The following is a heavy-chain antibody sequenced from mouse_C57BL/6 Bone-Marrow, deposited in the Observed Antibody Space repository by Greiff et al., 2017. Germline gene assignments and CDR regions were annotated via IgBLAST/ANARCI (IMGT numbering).Heavy chain of an antibody. Sequence: QVQLQQSGAELVRPGASVTLSCKASGYTFTDYEMHWVKQTPVHGLEWIGAIDPETGGTAYNQKFKGKAILTADKSSSTAYMELRSLTSEDSAVYYCTIYSNYLLAYWGQGTLVTVSA. J-gene: IGHJ3*01. CDR2: IDPETGGT. CDR1: GYTFTDYE. D-gene: IGHD2-5*01. V-gene: IGHV1-15*01. CDR3: TIYSNYLLAY.